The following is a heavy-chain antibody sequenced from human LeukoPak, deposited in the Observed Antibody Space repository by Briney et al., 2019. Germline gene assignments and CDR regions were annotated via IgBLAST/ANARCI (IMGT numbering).Heavy chain of an antibody. Sequence: GGSLRLSCAASGFTFTRFNMNWVRQAPGKGLELVSSITTSGTYIYYADSVQGRFTISRDNAENSLYLQMNSLRAEDTAVYYCARPFYYDTNGGEGMDVWGQGTTVTVSS. CDR1: GFTFTRFN. CDR3: ARPFYYDTNGGEGMDV. D-gene: IGHD2-8*01. J-gene: IGHJ6*02. CDR2: ITTSGTYI. V-gene: IGHV3-21*06.